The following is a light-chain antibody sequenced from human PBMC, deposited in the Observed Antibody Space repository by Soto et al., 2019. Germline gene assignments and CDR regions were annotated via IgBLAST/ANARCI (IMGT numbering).Light chain of an antibody. CDR1: ELSKQY. J-gene: IGLJ1*01. V-gene: IGLV3-25*02. CDR3: QSSDDTGNYYL. Sequence: SYELTQTPSVSVSPGQTARITCSGDELSKQYVYWYQQKPGQAPVLVICKDSERASGIPERFSASSSGTTVTLTISGVRAEDEADYYCQSSDDTGNYYLFGTGTKATVL. CDR2: KDS.